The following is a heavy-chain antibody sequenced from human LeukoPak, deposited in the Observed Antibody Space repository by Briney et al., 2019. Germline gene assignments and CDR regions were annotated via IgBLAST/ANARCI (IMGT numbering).Heavy chain of an antibody. CDR2: ISSSSSYI. Sequence: GGSLRLSCAASGFTFSSYSMNWVRQAPGKGLEWVSSISSSSSYIYYADSVKGRFTISRDNAKNSLYLQMNSLRAEDTAVYYCARDLPIAVAGPSSFDYWGQGTLVTVSS. V-gene: IGHV3-21*01. CDR1: GFTFSSYS. D-gene: IGHD6-19*01. J-gene: IGHJ4*02. CDR3: ARDLPIAVAGPSSFDY.